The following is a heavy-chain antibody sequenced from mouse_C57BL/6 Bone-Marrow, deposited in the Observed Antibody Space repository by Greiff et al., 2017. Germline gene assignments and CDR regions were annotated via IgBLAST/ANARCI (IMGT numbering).Heavy chain of an antibody. V-gene: IGHV1-69*01. CDR2: IDPSDSYT. D-gene: IGHD2-4*01. CDR1: GYTFTSYW. CDR3: ARGRLRRPFAY. J-gene: IGHJ3*01. Sequence: VQLQQPGAELVMPGASVKLSCKASGYTFTSYWMHWVKQRPGQGLEWIGEIDPSDSYTNYNQKFKGKSTLTVDKSSSTAYIQLSSLTSEDSAVYYCARGRLRRPFAYWGQGTRVTVSA.